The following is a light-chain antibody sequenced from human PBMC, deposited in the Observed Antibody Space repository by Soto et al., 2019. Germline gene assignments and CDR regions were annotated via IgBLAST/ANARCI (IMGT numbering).Light chain of an antibody. J-gene: IGLJ2*01. CDR2: EVS. Sequence: QSALTQPASVPGSPGQSITICCTGTSSDVGSYNLVSWYQQHPGKAPKLMIYEVSKRPSGVSNRFSGSKSGNTASLTISGLQAEDEADYYCCSYAGSSTLVVFGGGTKLTVL. V-gene: IGLV2-23*02. CDR3: CSYAGSSTLVV. CDR1: SSDVGSYNL.